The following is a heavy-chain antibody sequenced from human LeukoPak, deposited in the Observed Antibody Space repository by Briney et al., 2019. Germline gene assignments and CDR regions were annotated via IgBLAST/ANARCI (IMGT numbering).Heavy chain of an antibody. D-gene: IGHD3-16*02. CDR2: INHSGST. Sequence: SETLSLTCAVYGGSFSGYYWSWIRQPPGKGLEWIGEINHSGSTNYNPSLKSRVTISVDTSKNQFSLKLSSVTAPDTAVYYCARGSYDYAWGSYRLWYFDYWGQGTLVTVSS. J-gene: IGHJ4*02. CDR1: GGSFSGYY. V-gene: IGHV4-34*01. CDR3: ARGSYDYAWGSYRLWYFDY.